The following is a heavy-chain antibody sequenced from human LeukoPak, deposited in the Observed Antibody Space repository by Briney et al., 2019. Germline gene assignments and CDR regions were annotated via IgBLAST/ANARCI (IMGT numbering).Heavy chain of an antibody. V-gene: IGHV1-69*05. D-gene: IGHD3-22*01. CDR3: QTLTPGSGYYDRSGYSYFDY. CDR2: IIPIFGTA. Sequence: ASVKVSCKASGGTFSSYAISWVRQAPGQGLEWMGGIIPIFGTANYAQKFQGRVTITTDEYTSTAYMALSSLRSEDTDVYYCQTLTPGSGYYDRSGYSYFDYWGQGTLVTVSS. J-gene: IGHJ4*02. CDR1: GGTFSSYA.